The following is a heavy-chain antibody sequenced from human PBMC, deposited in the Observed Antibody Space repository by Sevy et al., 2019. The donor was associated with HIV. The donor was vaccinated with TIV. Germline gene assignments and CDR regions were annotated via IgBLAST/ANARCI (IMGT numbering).Heavy chain of an antibody. J-gene: IGHJ4*01. CDR1: GFTVSSFA. CDR2: INGRCGRT. CDR3: ARPTPRIVPSSAAFFDF. V-gene: IGHV3-23*01. Sequence: GGSLRLSCAASGFASGFTVSSFAMSWVRQLPGKGLEWVSTINGRCGRTYYADPVKGRFTLSRDNSNNALLLQMDSLTPEDTALYYCARPTPRIVPSSAAFFDFWGHGTLVTVSS. D-gene: IGHD2-2*01.